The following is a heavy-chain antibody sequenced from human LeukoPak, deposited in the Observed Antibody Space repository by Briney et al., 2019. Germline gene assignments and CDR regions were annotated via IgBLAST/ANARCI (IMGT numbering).Heavy chain of an antibody. CDR1: GFTFSSYT. CDR2: ISYDGSNK. Sequence: GMSLSLSCAASGFTFSSYTMHWVRQAPGKGLEWVAVISYDGSNKYYADSVKGRFTISRDNSKNTLYLQMNSLRAEDTAVYYCARDLYDYYDSSGYYFRVGDYWGQGTLVTVSS. V-gene: IGHV3-30*04. CDR3: ARDLYDYYDSSGYYFRVGDY. D-gene: IGHD3-22*01. J-gene: IGHJ4*02.